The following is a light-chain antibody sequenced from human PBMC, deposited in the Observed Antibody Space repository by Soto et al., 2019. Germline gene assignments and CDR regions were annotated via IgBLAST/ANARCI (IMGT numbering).Light chain of an antibody. Sequence: QSVLTQPPSASGSPGQSVTISCTGTSSDVGGYGYVSWYQQHPGKAPKLMIFEVTKRASGVPNRFSGSKSGNTASLTVSGLQAKDEADYYCSSYAGINTDVVFGGGTKLTVL. V-gene: IGLV2-8*01. J-gene: IGLJ2*01. CDR3: SSYAGINTDVV. CDR2: EVT. CDR1: SSDVGGYGY.